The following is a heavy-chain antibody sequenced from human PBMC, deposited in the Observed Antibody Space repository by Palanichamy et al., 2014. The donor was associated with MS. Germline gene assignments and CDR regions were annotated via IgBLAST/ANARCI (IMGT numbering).Heavy chain of an antibody. CDR1: GFPFTDHF. J-gene: IGHJ6*02. V-gene: IGHV3-11*01. CDR2: ISDRGVTI. Sequence: QVQLIESGGGLVKPGGSLTLSCSGSGFPFTDHFMTWVRQAPGKGLERISYISDRGVTIYYADSVEGRFTISRDNAKKFVLLQMTRLRMEDTGIYYCARGFGYSNTWYFNYGMDVWGRGTTVTVSS. D-gene: IGHD6-13*01. CDR3: ARGFGYSNTWYFNYGMDV.